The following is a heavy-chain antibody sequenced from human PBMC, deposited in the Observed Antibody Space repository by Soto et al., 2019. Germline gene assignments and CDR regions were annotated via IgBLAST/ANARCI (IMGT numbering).Heavy chain of an antibody. CDR3: AKDQAYCSCGSCYPGGFFDY. D-gene: IGHD2-15*01. CDR2: ISGSGGST. J-gene: IGHJ4*02. Sequence: EVQLLESGGGLVQPGGSLRLSCAASGFTFSSYAMSWVRQAPGKGLEWVSAISGSGGSTYYADSVKGRFTISRDNSKNTLYLQMNSLRAEDTAVYYCAKDQAYCSCGSCYPGGFFDYWGQGTLVTVSS. CDR1: GFTFSSYA. V-gene: IGHV3-23*01.